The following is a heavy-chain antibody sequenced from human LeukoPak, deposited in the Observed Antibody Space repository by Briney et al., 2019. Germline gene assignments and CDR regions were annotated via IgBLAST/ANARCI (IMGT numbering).Heavy chain of an antibody. CDR3: AKTVAGSYYYYGMDV. CDR1: GFTFSSYA. D-gene: IGHD6-19*01. CDR2: ISGSGGST. J-gene: IGHJ6*02. Sequence: GGSLRLSCAASGFTFSSYAMSWVRQAPGKGLEWVSAISGSGGSTYYADSVKGRFTISRDNSKNTLYLQMNSLRAEDTAVYYCAKTVAGSYYYYGMDVWGQGTTVTVSS. V-gene: IGHV3-23*01.